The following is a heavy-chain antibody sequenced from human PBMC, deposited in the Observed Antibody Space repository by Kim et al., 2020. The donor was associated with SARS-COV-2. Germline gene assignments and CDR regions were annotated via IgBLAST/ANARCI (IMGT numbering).Heavy chain of an antibody. V-gene: IGHV5-10-1*01. CDR3: ARRRSVAGIAAAGDYYYGMDV. CDR2: IDPSDSYT. J-gene: IGHJ6*02. D-gene: IGHD6-13*01. Sequence: GESLKISCKGSGYSFTSYWISWVRQMPGKGLEWMGRIDPSDSYTNYSPSFQGHVTISADKSISTAYLQWSSLKASDTAMYYCARRRSVAGIAAAGDYYYGMDVWGQGTTVTVSS. CDR1: GYSFTSYW.